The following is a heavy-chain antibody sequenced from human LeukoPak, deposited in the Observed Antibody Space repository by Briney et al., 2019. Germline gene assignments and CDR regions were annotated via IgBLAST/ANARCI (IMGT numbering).Heavy chain of an antibody. CDR2: ISSSGSTI. V-gene: IGHV3-11*04. CDR3: ARMGGGKLWLRGNDY. D-gene: IGHD5-18*01. Sequence: LSLTCAVYGGSFSDYYMSWIRQAPGKGLEWVSYISSSGSTIYYADSVKGRFTISRDNAKNSLYLQMNSLRAEDTAVYYCARMGGGKLWLRGNDYWGQGTLVTVSS. J-gene: IGHJ4*02. CDR1: GGSFSDYY.